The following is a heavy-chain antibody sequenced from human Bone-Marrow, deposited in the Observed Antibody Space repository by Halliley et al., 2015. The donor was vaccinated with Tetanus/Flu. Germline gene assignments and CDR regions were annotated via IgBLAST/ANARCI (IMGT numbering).Heavy chain of an antibody. CDR1: GGSMSRNY. Sequence: TLSLTCTVSGGSMSRNYWSWIRQPQGTGLEWIGYIYYSGSTNTIPPLKSRVIISVATSMIKFSLNMSSVTAADTALCYCASWPPVPHLALPATDYGGQGTLVIFSS. D-gene: IGHD3-3*02. CDR2: IYYSGST. J-gene: IGHJ4*02. V-gene: IGHV4-59*01. CDR3: ASWPPVPHLALPATDY.